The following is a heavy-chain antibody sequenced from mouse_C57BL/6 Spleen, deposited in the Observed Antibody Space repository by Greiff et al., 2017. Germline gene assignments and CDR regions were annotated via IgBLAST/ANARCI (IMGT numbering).Heavy chain of an antibody. CDR1: GYSITSGYY. D-gene: IGHD1-1*01. Sequence: EVQLQESGPGLVKPSQSLSLTCSVTGYSITSGYYWNWIRQFPGNKLEWMGYISYDGSNNYNPSLKNRISITRDTSKNQFFLKLNSVTTEDTATYYCAREGNYGSRSYYAMDYWGQGTSVTVSS. V-gene: IGHV3-6*01. CDR2: ISYDGSN. J-gene: IGHJ4*01. CDR3: AREGNYGSRSYYAMDY.